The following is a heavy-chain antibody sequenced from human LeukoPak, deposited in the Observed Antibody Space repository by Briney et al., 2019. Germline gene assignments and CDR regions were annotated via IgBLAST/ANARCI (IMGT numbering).Heavy chain of an antibody. CDR1: GFTVSSNY. CDR3: AELGITMIGGV. D-gene: IGHD3-10*02. Sequence: PGGSLRLSCAASGFTVSSNYMSWVRQAPGKGLEWVSVISSSGGTTYYADSVKGRFTISRDNSKNTLYLQMNSLRAEDTAVYYCAELGITMIGGVWGKGTTVTISS. V-gene: IGHV3-53*01. CDR2: ISSSGGTT. J-gene: IGHJ6*04.